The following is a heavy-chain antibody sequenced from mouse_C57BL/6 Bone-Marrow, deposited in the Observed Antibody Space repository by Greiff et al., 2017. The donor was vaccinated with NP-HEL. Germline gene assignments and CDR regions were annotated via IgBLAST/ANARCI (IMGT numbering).Heavy chain of an antibody. D-gene: IGHD1-1*01. CDR1: GFTFSSYA. CDR2: ISDGGSYT. Sequence: EVQLVESGGGLVKPGGSLKLSCAASGFTFSSYAMSWVRQTPEKRLEWVATISDGGSYTYYPDNVKGRFTISRDNAKNNLYLQMSHLKSEDTAMYYCARGGTVVAKVDVWGTGTTVTVSS. CDR3: ARGGTVVAKVDV. V-gene: IGHV5-4*01. J-gene: IGHJ1*03.